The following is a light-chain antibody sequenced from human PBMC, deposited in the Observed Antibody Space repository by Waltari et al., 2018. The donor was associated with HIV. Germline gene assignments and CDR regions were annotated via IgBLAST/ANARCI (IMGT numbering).Light chain of an antibody. J-gene: IGKJ4*01. V-gene: IGKV3-11*01. CDR2: DAS. CDR3: QQRTNGPPRLA. Sequence: ENVLTQSPAPLSLSPGERATLSCRTSQSVSDYLAWYQQKPGQAPRLLIYDASKRATGIPARFSGSGSGTDFTLTISSLEPEDCAVYYCQQRTNGPPRLAFGGGTKVEI. CDR1: QSVSDY.